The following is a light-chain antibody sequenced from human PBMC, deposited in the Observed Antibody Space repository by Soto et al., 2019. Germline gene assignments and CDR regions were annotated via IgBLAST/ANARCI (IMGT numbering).Light chain of an antibody. V-gene: IGKV1-5*01. J-gene: IGKJ1*01. CDR2: DAS. Sequence: DIQMTQSPSTQSASVGDRVTITCRASQSISSWLAWYQQKPGKAPKLLIYDASSLESGVPSRFSGSGSGTEFTLTISSLQPDDFATYYCHQYNSYSQTFGQGTKLEIK. CDR1: QSISSW. CDR3: HQYNSYSQT.